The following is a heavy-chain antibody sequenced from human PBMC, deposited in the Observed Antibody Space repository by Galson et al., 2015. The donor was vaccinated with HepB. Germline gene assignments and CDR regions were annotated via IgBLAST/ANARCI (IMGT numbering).Heavy chain of an antibody. J-gene: IGHJ4*02. D-gene: IGHD4-17*01. CDR3: AKPYGDKFFDY. V-gene: IGHV5-51*01. CDR2: YPGDSDT. Sequence: YPGDSDTRYSPSFQGQVTISVDKSISTAYLQWSSLKASDTAMYYCAKPYGDKFFDYWGQGTLVTVSS.